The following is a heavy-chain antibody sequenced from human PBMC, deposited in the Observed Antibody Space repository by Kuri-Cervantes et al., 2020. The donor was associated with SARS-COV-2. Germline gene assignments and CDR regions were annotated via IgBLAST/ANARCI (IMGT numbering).Heavy chain of an antibody. Sequence: GESLKISCAASGFTFSGHWIHWVRQAPGKGLVWVSRINPDGSYTNNADSVKGRFTLSRDNAENMLFLQMNSLRAEDTAVYYCVRDGDDWNFDYWGQGTLVTVSS. V-gene: IGHV3-74*01. CDR3: VRDGDDWNFDY. D-gene: IGHD3-9*01. CDR1: GFTFSGHW. CDR2: INPDGSYT. J-gene: IGHJ4*02.